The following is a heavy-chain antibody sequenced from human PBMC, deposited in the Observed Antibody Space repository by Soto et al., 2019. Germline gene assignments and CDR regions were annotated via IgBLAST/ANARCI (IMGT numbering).Heavy chain of an antibody. V-gene: IGHV3-23*01. D-gene: IGHD3-9*01. CDR2: ISGSGGST. CDR1: GFTFSSYA. J-gene: IGHJ1*01. Sequence: GGSLRLSCAASGFTFSSYAMSWVRQAPGKGLEWVSAISGSGGSTYYADSVKGRFTISRDNSKNTLYLQMNSLRAEDTAVYYCAKDGEPYYDILTGYQGAEYFQHWGQGTLVTVSS. CDR3: AKDGEPYYDILTGYQGAEYFQH.